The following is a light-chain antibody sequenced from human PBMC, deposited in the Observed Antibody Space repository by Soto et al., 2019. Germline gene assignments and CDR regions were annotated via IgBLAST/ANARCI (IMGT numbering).Light chain of an antibody. V-gene: IGLV1-47*02. CDR1: SSNIGSNY. CDR2: SNN. CDR3: AAWDDSLSGGV. Sequence: QSVLTQPPSASGTPGQRVTISCSGSSSNIGSNYVYWYQQLPGTAPKLLIYSNNQRPSGVPDRFSGSKSGTSASLAISGLRSEYEADYYCAAWDDSLSGGVFGTGTKVTVL. J-gene: IGLJ1*01.